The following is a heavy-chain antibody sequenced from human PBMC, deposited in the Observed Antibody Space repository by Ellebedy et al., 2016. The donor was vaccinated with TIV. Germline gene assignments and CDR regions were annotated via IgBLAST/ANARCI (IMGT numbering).Heavy chain of an antibody. Sequence: PGGSLRLSCVASGFTFSDYYMSWIRQAPGKGLEWVSTISNSSSYTKCADSVKGRFTVSRDDAKNSLYLHMNSLKAEDTAVYYCVRTGRPWFDYWGQGTLVTVSS. D-gene: IGHD2-8*02. CDR2: ISNSSSYT. V-gene: IGHV3-11*06. J-gene: IGHJ4*02. CDR3: VRTGRPWFDY. CDR1: GFTFSDYY.